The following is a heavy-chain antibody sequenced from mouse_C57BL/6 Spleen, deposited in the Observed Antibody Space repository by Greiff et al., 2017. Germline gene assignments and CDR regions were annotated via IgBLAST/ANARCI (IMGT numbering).Heavy chain of an antibody. J-gene: IGHJ2*01. D-gene: IGHD4-1*01. Sequence: EVQLVESGPGLVKPSQSLSLTCSVTGYSITRGYYWNWIRQFPGNKLEWMGYIRYDGGNNYNPSLKNRISSTRDTSKNQFFLELNPVTTEDTATYYGAREEANWERYYFDDWGKGTTLTVSS. CDR1: GYSITRGYY. V-gene: IGHV3-6*01. CDR2: IRYDGGN. CDR3: AREEANWERYYFDD.